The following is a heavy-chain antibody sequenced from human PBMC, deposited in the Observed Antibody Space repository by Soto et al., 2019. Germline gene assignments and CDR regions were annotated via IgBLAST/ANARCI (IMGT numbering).Heavy chain of an antibody. CDR3: ARKEARPSHPFDV. CDR1: GYTFSTFP. CDR2: IHAGNGDS. V-gene: IGHV1-3*01. Sequence: ASVKVSCKASGYTFSTFPIHWVRQAPGQRLEWLGWIHAGNGDSQSSQRFQGRVTISGDTSASTAYMELSSLRSEDTAVYYCARKEARPSHPFDVRGQGTMVTVSS. J-gene: IGHJ3*01.